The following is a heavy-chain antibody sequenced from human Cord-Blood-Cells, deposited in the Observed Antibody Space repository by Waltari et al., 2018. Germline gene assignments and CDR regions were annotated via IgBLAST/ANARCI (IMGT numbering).Heavy chain of an antibody. V-gene: IGHV2-5*02. CDR2: IYWDDDK. D-gene: IGHD3-22*01. CDR1: GFSLSTSGVG. CDR3: AHYYYDSSGYYEGAFDI. J-gene: IGHJ3*02. Sequence: QITLKESGPTLVKPTQTLTLTCTFSGFSLSTSGVGVGWIRQPPGKALEWLALIYWDDDKRYSPSLKSRLTITKDTSKNQVVLTMTNMDPVDTATYYCAHYYYDSSGYYEGAFDIWGQWTMVTVSS.